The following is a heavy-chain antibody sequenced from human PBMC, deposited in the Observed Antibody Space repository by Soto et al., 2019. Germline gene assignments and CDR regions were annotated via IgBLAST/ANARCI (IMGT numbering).Heavy chain of an antibody. CDR1: GFTCSSWG. V-gene: IGHV3-30*18. CDR3: AKGGSGKNYYYYGMGV. D-gene: IGHD3-10*01. CDR2: ISYDGSNK. Sequence: PGGSLRLSCAASGFTCSSWGRHWVRQAPGKGLEWGAVISYDGSNKYYANCVKGRFTISRDNSKITLYQQMNSLRADDTAVFYCAKGGSGKNYYYYGMGVWGRGTTVTVSS. J-gene: IGHJ6*02.